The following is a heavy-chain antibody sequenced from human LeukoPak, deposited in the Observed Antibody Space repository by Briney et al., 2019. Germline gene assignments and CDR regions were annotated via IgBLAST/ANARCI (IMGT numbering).Heavy chain of an antibody. CDR2: IYYSGST. CDR3: ARAVPAAFEKYFDY. V-gene: IGHV4-61*08. CDR1: GGSISSGGFY. Sequence: PSETLSLTCTVSGGSISSGGFYWSWIRQFPGKGLEWIGYIYYSGSTNYNPSLKSRVTISVDTSKNQFSLKLSSVTAADTAVYYCARAVPAAFEKYFDYWGQGILVTVSS. D-gene: IGHD2-2*01. J-gene: IGHJ4*02.